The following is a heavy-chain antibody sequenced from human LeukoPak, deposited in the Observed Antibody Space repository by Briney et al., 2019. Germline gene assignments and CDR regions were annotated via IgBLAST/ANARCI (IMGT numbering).Heavy chain of an antibody. V-gene: IGHV3-30*18. CDR1: GFTFRSYG. D-gene: IGHD3-3*01. Sequence: GGSLRLSCAASGFTFRSYGMHWVRQAPGKGLEWVAVISYDGSNKYYADSVKGRFTISRDNSKNTLYLQMNSLRAEDTAVYYCAKAKGDTIPAWGQGTLVTVSS. CDR3: AKAKGDTIPA. J-gene: IGHJ5*02. CDR2: ISYDGSNK.